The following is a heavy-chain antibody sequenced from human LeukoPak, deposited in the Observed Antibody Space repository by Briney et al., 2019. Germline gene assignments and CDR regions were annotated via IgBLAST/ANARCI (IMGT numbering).Heavy chain of an antibody. D-gene: IGHD2-2*01. CDR2: IKEDGSTK. CDR1: GFNLGAFW. Sequence: GGSLRLSCAASGFNLGAFWMSWVRQAPGKGLEWVTNIKEDGSTKFYVDSVKGRFTISRDNAKNSLYLQMNSLRAEDTAMYFCARDGGYCSGITCPGDLWGQGTLVTVSP. J-gene: IGHJ4*02. V-gene: IGHV3-7*01. CDR3: ARDGGYCSGITCPGDL.